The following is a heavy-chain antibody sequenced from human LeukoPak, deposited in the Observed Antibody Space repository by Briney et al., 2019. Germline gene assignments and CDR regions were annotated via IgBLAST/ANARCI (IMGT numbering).Heavy chain of an antibody. CDR2: ISRSSNYK. V-gene: IGHV3-21*01. Sequence: GGSLRLSCAASGFTFSSYSMNWVRQAPGKGLEWVSSISRSSNYKYYADSVKGRFTNSRDNAKNSLYLQMNSLRAEDTALYYCASSRYDSSGYYGIIGYWGQGTLVT. D-gene: IGHD3-22*01. CDR1: GFTFSSYS. CDR3: ASSRYDSSGYYGIIGY. J-gene: IGHJ4*02.